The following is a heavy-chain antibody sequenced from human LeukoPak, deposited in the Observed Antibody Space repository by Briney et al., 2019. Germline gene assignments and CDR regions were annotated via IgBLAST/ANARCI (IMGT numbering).Heavy chain of an antibody. CDR2: AFYTGST. D-gene: IGHD1-26*01. J-gene: IGHJ4*02. CDR1: GDSISPYY. Sequence: PSETLSLTCTVSGDSISPYYWSWIRQPPGGGLEWIGYAFYTGSTNYNPSLKSRVTISVDTSRNQFSLKLTSVTAADTAVYYCARTRSGYSTLGYWGQGTLVTVSS. CDR3: ARTRSGYSTLGY. V-gene: IGHV4-59*01.